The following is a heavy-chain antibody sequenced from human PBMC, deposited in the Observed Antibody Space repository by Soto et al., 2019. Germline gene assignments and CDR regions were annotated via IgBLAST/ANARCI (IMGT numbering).Heavy chain of an antibody. J-gene: IGHJ6*02. D-gene: IGHD6-19*01. CDR3: ARDPRYSSGWFLPNAYYYYGMDV. V-gene: IGHV3-33*01. CDR1: GFTFSSYG. Sequence: PGGSLRLSCAASGFTFSSYGMHWVRQAPGKGLEWVAVIWYDGSNKYYADSVKGRFTISRDNSKNTLYLQMNSLRAEDTAVYYCARDPRYSSGWFLPNAYYYYGMDVWGQGTTVTVSS. CDR2: IWYDGSNK.